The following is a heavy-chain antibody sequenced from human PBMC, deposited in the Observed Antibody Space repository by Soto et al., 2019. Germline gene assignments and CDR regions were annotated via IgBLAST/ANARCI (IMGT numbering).Heavy chain of an antibody. D-gene: IGHD6-13*01. J-gene: IGHJ6*02. Sequence: GASVKVSCKASGYTFTVYYMHWVRQAPGQGLEWMGWINPNSGGTNYAQKFQGWVTMTRDTSISTAYMELSRLRSDDTAVYYCARASIAAAGIGMDVWGQGTTVTVSS. CDR1: GYTFTVYY. CDR2: INPNSGGT. V-gene: IGHV1-2*04. CDR3: ARASIAAAGIGMDV.